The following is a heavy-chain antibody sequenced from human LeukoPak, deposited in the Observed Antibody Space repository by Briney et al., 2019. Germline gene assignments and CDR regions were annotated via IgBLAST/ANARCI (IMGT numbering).Heavy chain of an antibody. CDR3: ARFPIQLWLYGFDY. J-gene: IGHJ4*02. Sequence: GASVKVSCKASGYTFTGYYMHWVRQAPGQGLEWMGWINPNSGGTNYAQKFQGRVTMTRDTSISTAYMEPSRLRSDDTAVYYCARFPIQLWLYGFDYWGQGTLVTVSS. D-gene: IGHD5-18*01. V-gene: IGHV1-2*02. CDR2: INPNSGGT. CDR1: GYTFTGYY.